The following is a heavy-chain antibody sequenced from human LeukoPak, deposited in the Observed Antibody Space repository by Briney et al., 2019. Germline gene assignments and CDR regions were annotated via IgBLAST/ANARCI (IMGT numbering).Heavy chain of an antibody. V-gene: IGHV1-2*02. J-gene: IGHJ4*02. CDR2: ITPNSGGT. CDR3: ARVRAPHYYDSSGYYEYFDY. D-gene: IGHD3-22*01. CDR1: GYTFTGYY. Sequence: ASVKVSCKASGYTFTGYYMHWVRQAPGQGLEWMGWITPNSGGTNYAQKFQGRVTMTRDTSISTAYMELSRLRSDDTAVYYCARVRAPHYYDSSGYYEYFDYWGQGTLVTVSS.